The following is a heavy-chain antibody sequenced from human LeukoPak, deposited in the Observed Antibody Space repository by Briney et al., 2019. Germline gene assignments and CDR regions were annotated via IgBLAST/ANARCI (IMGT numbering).Heavy chain of an antibody. CDR2: INYSGTT. J-gene: IGHJ4*02. CDR1: GDSISRDY. CDR3: GRLFDS. V-gene: IGHV4-39*01. Sequence: SSETLSLTCNVSGDSISRDYWGWVRQPPGKGLEWVGSINYSGTTYYNPSLRSRLSISVDTSRTQFFLRLNSVTAADTAVYYCGRLFDSWGQGILVTVSS.